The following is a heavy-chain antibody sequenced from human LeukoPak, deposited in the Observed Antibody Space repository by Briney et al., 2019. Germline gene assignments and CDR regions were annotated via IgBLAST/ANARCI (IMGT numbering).Heavy chain of an antibody. J-gene: IGHJ6*02. V-gene: IGHV3-21*01. CDR3: ARDQWMTTVLNLPGMDV. Sequence: GGSLRLSCAASGFTFSSYSMNWVRQAPGEGLEWVSSISSSSSYIYYADSVKGRFTISRDNAKNSLYLQMNSLRAEDTAVYYCARDQWMTTVLNLPGMDVWGQGTTVTVSS. D-gene: IGHD4-17*01. CDR1: GFTFSSYS. CDR2: ISSSSSYI.